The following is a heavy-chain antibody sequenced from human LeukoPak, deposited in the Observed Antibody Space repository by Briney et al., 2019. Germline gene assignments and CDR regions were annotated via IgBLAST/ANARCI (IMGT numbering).Heavy chain of an antibody. CDR1: GGSISSYY. Sequence: SETLSLTCTDSGGSISSYYWSWIRQPPGKGLEWIGYIYYSGSTNYNPSLKSRVTISVDTSKNQFSLKLSSVTAADTAVYYCARSFHYYDSSKFDPWGQGTLVTVSS. D-gene: IGHD3-22*01. J-gene: IGHJ5*02. CDR3: ARSFHYYDSSKFDP. CDR2: IYYSGST. V-gene: IGHV4-59*01.